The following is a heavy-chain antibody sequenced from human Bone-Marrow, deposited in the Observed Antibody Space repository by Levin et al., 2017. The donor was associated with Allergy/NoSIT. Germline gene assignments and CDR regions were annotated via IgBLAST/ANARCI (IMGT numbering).Heavy chain of an antibody. V-gene: IGHV3-48*01. D-gene: IGHD3-22*01. CDR3: ARERRDGYYYGMDV. CDR1: GFTFSSYS. J-gene: IGHJ6*02. Sequence: GGSLRLSCAASGFTFSSYSMNWVRQAPGKGLEWVSYISSSSSTIYYADSVKGRFTISRDNAKNSLYLQMNSLRAEDTAVYYCARERRDGYYYGMDVWGQGTTVTVSS. CDR2: ISSSSSTI.